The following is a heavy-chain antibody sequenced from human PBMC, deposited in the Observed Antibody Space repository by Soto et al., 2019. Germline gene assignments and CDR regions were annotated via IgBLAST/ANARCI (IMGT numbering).Heavy chain of an antibody. D-gene: IGHD1-26*01. V-gene: IGHV4-30-4*01. Sequence: SETLSLTCTVSGGSISRGDYCWSWIRQPPGKGLEWIGYIYYSGSTYYNPSLKSRVTVSVDTSKNQFSLKLSSVTAADTAVYYCARGLSRLGSHFDYWGQGTLVTVSS. CDR3: ARGLSRLGSHFDY. J-gene: IGHJ4*02. CDR2: IYYSGST. CDR1: GGSISRGDYC.